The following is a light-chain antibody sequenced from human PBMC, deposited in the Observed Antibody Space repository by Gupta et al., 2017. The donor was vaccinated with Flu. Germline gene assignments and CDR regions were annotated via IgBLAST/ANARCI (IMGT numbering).Light chain of an antibody. CDR3: SSYTSSSTLDI. CDR1: SSDVGGYNY. CDR2: EVN. J-gene: IGLJ2*01. V-gene: IGLV2-14*01. Sequence: QPALTQPPSVSGSPVQPITISCTGTSSDVGGYNYVYWYQQHPGIAPKLMIYEVNNRHSGVSDRFSGSKSGNTASLTISGLQAEDEAYYFCSSYTSSSTLDIFGGGTKLTVL.